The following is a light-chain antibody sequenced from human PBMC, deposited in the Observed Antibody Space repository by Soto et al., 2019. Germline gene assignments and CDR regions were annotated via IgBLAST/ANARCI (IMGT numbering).Light chain of an antibody. Sequence: EIVLTQSPATLSLSAGERATLSCRASQSVSNYLAWYQQKPGQAPGLLIYDASNRATGIPARFSGGGSGTDFTLTISRLEPEDFEVYYCQQYGHSAVNFGTGTKVDI. CDR2: DAS. CDR1: QSVSNY. V-gene: IGKV3-11*01. J-gene: IGKJ3*01. CDR3: QQYGHSAVN.